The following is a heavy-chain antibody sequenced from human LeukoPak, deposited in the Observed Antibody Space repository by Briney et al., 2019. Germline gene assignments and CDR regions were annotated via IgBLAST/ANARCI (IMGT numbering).Heavy chain of an antibody. J-gene: IGHJ4*02. CDR1: GFSFKNHG. Sequence: GGSLRLSCAASGFSFKNHGFYWVRQAPGKGLEWVAIIWSDGSQKYYAGSVKGRFTISRDNSKNTVYLQMNSLRAEDTAMYYCARDLSYGSLDCRGQGTLVTVSS. CDR2: IWSDGSQK. D-gene: IGHD3-9*01. CDR3: ARDLSYGSLDC. V-gene: IGHV3-33*07.